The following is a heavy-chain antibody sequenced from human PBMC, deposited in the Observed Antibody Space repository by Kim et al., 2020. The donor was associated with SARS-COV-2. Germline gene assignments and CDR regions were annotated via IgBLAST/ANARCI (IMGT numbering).Heavy chain of an antibody. CDR1: GGSFSGYY. J-gene: IGHJ4*02. D-gene: IGHD5-18*01. CDR2: INHSGST. Sequence: SETLSLTCAVYGGSFSGYYWSWIRQPPGKGLEWIGEINHSGSTNYNPSLKSRVTISVDTSKNQFSLKLSSVTAADTAVYYCARLVEGYSYVPYLDYWGQGTLVTVSS. V-gene: IGHV4-34*01. CDR3: ARLVEGYSYVPYLDY.